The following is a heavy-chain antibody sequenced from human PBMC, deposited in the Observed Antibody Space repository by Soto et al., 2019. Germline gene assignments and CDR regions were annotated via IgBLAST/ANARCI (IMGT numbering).Heavy chain of an antibody. J-gene: IGHJ2*01. Sequence: GASVKVSCKASGCTFSSYTISWVRQAPGQGLEWMGRIIPIFGTANYAQKFQGRVTISADESTSTAYMELSSLRSEDTAVYYCARDLLHCSGGSCYSVSNWYFDLWGRGTLVTVSS. CDR2: IIPIFGTA. CDR1: GCTFSSYT. V-gene: IGHV1-69*13. CDR3: ARDLLHCSGGSCYSVSNWYFDL. D-gene: IGHD2-15*01.